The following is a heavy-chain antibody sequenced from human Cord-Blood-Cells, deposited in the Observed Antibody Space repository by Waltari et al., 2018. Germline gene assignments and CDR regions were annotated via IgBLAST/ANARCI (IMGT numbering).Heavy chain of an antibody. V-gene: IGHV3-7*03. Sequence: EVQLVESGGGLVQPGGSLRLSCVVSEFTFSNFWMTWVRQAPGRRLDEGANINYGGREKNDVDAVKGQFTSARDKARNSLFLQVNSLRFEDPAVYDCGTYRWLGYWGQGTLVTVSS. D-gene: IGHD3-10*01. CDR3: GTYRWLGY. J-gene: IGHJ4*02. CDR2: INYGGREK. CDR1: EFTFSNFW.